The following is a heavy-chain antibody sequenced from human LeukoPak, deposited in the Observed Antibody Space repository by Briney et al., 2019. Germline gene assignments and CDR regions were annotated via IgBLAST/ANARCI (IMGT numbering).Heavy chain of an antibody. J-gene: IGHJ4*02. V-gene: IGHV4-39*07. CDR2: IYYSGST. Sequence: SETLSLTCAVSGGSISSSSYYWGWIRQPPGKGLEWIGSIYYSGSTYYNPSLKSRVTISVDTSKNQFSLKLSSVTAADTAVYYCARGGRAGYIYAYYFDYWGQGTLVTVSS. CDR3: ARGGRAGYIYAYYFDY. D-gene: IGHD3-16*01. CDR1: GGSISSSSYY.